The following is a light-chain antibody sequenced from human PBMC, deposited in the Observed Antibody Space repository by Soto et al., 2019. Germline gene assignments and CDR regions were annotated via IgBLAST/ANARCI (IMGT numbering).Light chain of an antibody. CDR3: LQHSTYPWT. Sequence: DIQMTQFPSSLSASVGDRVTITCRASQGIRNDLAWYQQKPGKAPKRLIYAASSLQSGVPSRFSRSGSGTEFSVAISSLQTEDFETFYWLQHSTYPWTFGQGTNVEIK. J-gene: IGKJ1*01. CDR1: QGIRND. CDR2: AAS. V-gene: IGKV1-17*01.